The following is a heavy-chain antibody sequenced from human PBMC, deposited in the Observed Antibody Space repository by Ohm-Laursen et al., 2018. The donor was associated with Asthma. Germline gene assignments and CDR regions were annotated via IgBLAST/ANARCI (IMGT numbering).Heavy chain of an antibody. V-gene: IGHV3-7*01. CDR2: IKQDGSEK. CDR1: GFTFSSYW. Sequence: SLRLSCAASGFTFSSYWMSWVRQAPGKGLEWVANIKQDGSEKYYVDSAKGRFTISRDNAKNSLYLQMNSLRAEDTAVYYCARELISLGYTIGALYYYYGMDVWGQGTTVTVSS. CDR3: ARELISLGYTIGALYYYYGMDV. D-gene: IGHD5-24*01. J-gene: IGHJ6*02.